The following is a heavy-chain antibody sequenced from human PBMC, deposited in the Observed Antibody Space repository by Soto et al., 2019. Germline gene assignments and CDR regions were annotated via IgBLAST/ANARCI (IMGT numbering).Heavy chain of an antibody. CDR1: GFTFSDYY. D-gene: IGHD2-15*01. J-gene: IGHJ6*03. Sequence: GGSLRLSCAASGFTFSDYYMSWIRQAPGKGLEWVSYISSSGSTIYYADSVKGRFTISRDNAKNSLYLQMNSLRAEDTAVYYCARTPGDSGEYYYYYYYMDVWGKGTTVTVSS. CDR2: ISSSGSTI. V-gene: IGHV3-11*01. CDR3: ARTPGDSGEYYYYYYYMDV.